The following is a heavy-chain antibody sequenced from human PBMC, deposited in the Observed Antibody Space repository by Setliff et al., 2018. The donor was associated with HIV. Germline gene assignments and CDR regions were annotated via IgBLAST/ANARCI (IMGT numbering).Heavy chain of an antibody. Sequence: ASVKVSCKASGYTFTGYFIHWVRLAPGQGLEWMGWINHNTGATHYAQKFQGRVTLTRDTSISTAYMELNRLRSDDTAVYYCASAYIAFLSTWYYGMDVWGQGTTVTVSS. V-gene: IGHV1-2*02. CDR1: GYTFTGYF. CDR2: INHNTGAT. CDR3: ASAYIAFLSTWYYGMDV. J-gene: IGHJ6*02. D-gene: IGHD2-21*01.